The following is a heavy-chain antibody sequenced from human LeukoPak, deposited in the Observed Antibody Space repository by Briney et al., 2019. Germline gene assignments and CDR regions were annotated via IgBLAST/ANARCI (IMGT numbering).Heavy chain of an antibody. CDR3: ARSSGWYTHSFDY. D-gene: IGHD6-19*01. Sequence: AGGSLRLSCAASRFTFSSYVMSWVRQAPAKGLEWVSTITTGGTDTYYADSVKGRFTISRDNSKNTLYLQMNSLRAEDTAVYYCARSSGWYTHSFDYWGQGTLVTVSS. CDR1: RFTFSSYV. V-gene: IGHV3-23*05. CDR2: ITTGGTDT. J-gene: IGHJ4*02.